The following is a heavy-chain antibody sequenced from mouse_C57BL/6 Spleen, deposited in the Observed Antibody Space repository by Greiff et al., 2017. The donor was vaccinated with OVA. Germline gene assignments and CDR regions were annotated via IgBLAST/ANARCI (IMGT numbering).Heavy chain of an antibody. CDR3: ARGPIYYGNYGSPDY. Sequence: VKLQESGAELMKPGASVKLSCKATGYTFTGYWIEWVKQRPGHGLEWIGEILPGSGSTNYNEKFKGKATFTADTSSNTAYMQLGSLTTEDSAIYYCARGPIYYGNYGSPDYWGQGTTLTVSS. V-gene: IGHV1-9*01. D-gene: IGHD2-1*01. J-gene: IGHJ2*01. CDR2: ILPGSGST. CDR1: GYTFTGYW.